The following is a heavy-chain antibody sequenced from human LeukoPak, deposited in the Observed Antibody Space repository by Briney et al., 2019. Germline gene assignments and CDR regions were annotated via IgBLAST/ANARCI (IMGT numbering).Heavy chain of an antibody. D-gene: IGHD4-23*01. V-gene: IGHV3-21*04. J-gene: IGHJ4*02. Sequence: PGGSLRLSCAASGFTFSSYSMNWVRQAPGKGLEWVSSISSSSSYIYYADSVKGRFTISRDNSKNTLYLQMNSLRAEDTAVYYCAKEHYGGNKFFDYWGQGTLVTVSS. CDR3: AKEHYGGNKFFDY. CDR1: GFTFSSYS. CDR2: ISSSSSYI.